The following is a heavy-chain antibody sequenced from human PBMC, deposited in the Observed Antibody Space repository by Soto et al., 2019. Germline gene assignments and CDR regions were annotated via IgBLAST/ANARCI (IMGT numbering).Heavy chain of an antibody. J-gene: IGHJ3*02. CDR2: ISGSGGST. CDR3: AKDNPLGVPLGHDVFDI. Sequence: GGSLRLSCAASGFTFSGYGMSWVRQAPGKGLEWVSAISGSGGSTYYADSVKGRFTISRDNSRSTLYLQMNSLRAEDTAVYYCAKDNPLGVPLGHDVFDIWGQGTMVTVSS. V-gene: IGHV3-23*01. D-gene: IGHD1-26*01. CDR1: GFTFSGYG.